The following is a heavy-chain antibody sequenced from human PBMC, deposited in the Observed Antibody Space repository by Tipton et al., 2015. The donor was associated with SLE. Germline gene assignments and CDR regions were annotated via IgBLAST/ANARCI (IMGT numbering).Heavy chain of an antibody. J-gene: IGHJ6*03. CDR3: ARGLGAYSSGWRYYYYYMDV. V-gene: IGHV4-31*03. CDR2: SGST. CDR1: GDSISRGGYS. D-gene: IGHD6-19*01. Sequence: TLSLTCIVSGDSISRGGYSWSWIRQRPGKGLEWIGNSGSTYHNPSLKSRVTISVETSKNQFFLKLSSVTAADTAVYYCARGLGAYSSGWRYYYYYMDVWGKGTTVTVSS.